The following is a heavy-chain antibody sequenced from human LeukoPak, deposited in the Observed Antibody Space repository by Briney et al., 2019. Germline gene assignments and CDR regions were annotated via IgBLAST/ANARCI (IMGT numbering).Heavy chain of an antibody. Sequence: PGGSLRLSCAASGFTFSSYWMSWVRQAPGRGLEWVANIKQDGSEKYYVDSVKGRFTISRDNAKNSLYLQMNSLRAEDTAVYYCLQVIVSGDWGQGILVTVSS. CDR1: GFTFSSYW. J-gene: IGHJ4*02. D-gene: IGHD2-21*01. CDR3: LQVIVSGD. V-gene: IGHV3-7*01. CDR2: IKQDGSEK.